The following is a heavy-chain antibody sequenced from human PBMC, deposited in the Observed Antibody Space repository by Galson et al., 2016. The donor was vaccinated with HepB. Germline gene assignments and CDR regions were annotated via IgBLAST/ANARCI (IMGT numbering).Heavy chain of an antibody. V-gene: IGHV1-18*04. CDR2: VSAYNAYR. Sequence: SVKVSCKASGYTFTSYGIGWVRQAPGQGLEWMGWVSAYNAYRDYPQKLQGRVTMTTDTSTSTAYMELSSLRSDDTAVYYCARSGDGNWFESWGQGTLVTGSS. J-gene: IGHJ5*01. CDR3: ARSGDGNWFES. CDR1: GYTFTSYG. D-gene: IGHD2-21*02.